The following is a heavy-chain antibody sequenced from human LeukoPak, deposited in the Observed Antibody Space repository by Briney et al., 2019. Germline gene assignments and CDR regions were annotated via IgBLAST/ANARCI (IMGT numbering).Heavy chain of an antibody. CDR2: ISGSGGST. CDR3: ATYTHWVAGDV. D-gene: IGHD3-16*01. CDR1: GFTFSSYA. J-gene: IGHJ6*02. V-gene: IGHV3-23*01. Sequence: GESLRLSCVASGFTFSSYAMSWVRQAPGKGLEWVSGISGSGGSTYYGDSVKGRFTISRDNARNSLYLQMGSLRAEDTAVYYCATYTHWVAGDVWGQGTTVTVSS.